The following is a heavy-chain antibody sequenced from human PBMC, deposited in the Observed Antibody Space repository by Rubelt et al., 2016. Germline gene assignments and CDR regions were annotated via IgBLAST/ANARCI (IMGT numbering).Heavy chain of an antibody. D-gene: IGHD1/OR15-1a*01. V-gene: IGHV4-34*01. CDR3: ARRTAASGTFYH. CDR2: INHSGST. CDR1: GGSFSGYY. J-gene: IGHJ4*02. Sequence: QVQLQQWGAGLLKPSETLSLTCAVYGGSFSGYYWSWIRQPPGKGLEWIGEINHSGSTNYNPSLKRRVTISVDTSKNPCSLKLSSVTAADTAVYYCARRTAASGTFYHWGQGTLVTVSS.